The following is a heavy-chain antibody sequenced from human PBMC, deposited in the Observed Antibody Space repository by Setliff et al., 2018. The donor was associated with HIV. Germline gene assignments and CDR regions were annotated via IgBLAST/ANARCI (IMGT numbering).Heavy chain of an antibody. D-gene: IGHD2-8*01. V-gene: IGHV1-8*02. J-gene: IGHJ6*03. Sequence: EASVKVSCKASGFTFINYDINWVRQAPGQGLEWMGWMNPNSSNTGYAQKFQGRVAMTRNTSINTAYMELSSLRSEDTAVYYCARGRVMVYANRRYYYYMDVWGKGTTVTVSS. CDR3: ARGRVMVYANRRYYYYMDV. CDR1: GFTFINYD. CDR2: MNPNSSNT.